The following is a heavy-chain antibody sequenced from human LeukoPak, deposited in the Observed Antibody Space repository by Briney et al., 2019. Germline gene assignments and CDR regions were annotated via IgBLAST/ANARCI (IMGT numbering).Heavy chain of an antibody. CDR3: AGDYNGYDFWWLDP. V-gene: IGHV4-4*07. CDR1: GASISSSY. CDR2: VFPSGDT. J-gene: IGHJ5*02. D-gene: IGHD3/OR15-3a*01. Sequence: PSETLSLTCTVSGASISSSYWSWIRQSPGRLGWIVRVFPSGDTNYNPSFQGRVTMSIDMSKSQFSLKLRSVTAADTARYFCAGDYNGYDFWWLDPWGQGTLVTVSS.